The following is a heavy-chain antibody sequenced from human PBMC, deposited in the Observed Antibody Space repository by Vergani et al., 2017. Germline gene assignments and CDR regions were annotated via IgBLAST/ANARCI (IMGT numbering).Heavy chain of an antibody. CDR3: ARRGGSGYDNAFDI. Sequence: QVQLQESGPGLVKPSQTLSLTCTVSGGSINSGDYYWSWIRQPPGKGLEWIGYIHYSGNTYYNPSHKSRVTISVDTSKNKFSLKLSSVTAADTAVYYCARRGGSGYDNAFDIWGQGTMVIVSS. V-gene: IGHV4-30-4*08. D-gene: IGHD5-12*01. CDR2: IHYSGNT. J-gene: IGHJ3*02. CDR1: GGSINSGDYY.